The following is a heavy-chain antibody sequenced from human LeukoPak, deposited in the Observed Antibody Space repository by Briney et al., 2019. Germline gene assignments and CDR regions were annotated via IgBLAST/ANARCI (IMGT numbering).Heavy chain of an antibody. V-gene: IGHV4-30-2*01. CDR2: IYHSGST. D-gene: IGHD5-12*01. Sequence: SETLSLTCAVSGGSISSGGYSWSWIRQPPGKGLEWIGYIYHSGSTYYNPSLKSRVTISVDRSKNQFSLKPSSVTAADTAVYYCARVGYSGYDFDSDNWFDPWGQGTLVTVSS. CDR1: GGSISSGGYS. CDR3: ARVGYSGYDFDSDNWFDP. J-gene: IGHJ5*02.